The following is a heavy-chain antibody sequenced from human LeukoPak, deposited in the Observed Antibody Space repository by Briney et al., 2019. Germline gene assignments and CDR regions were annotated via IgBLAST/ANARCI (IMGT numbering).Heavy chain of an antibody. Sequence: PSETLSLTCAVYGVSFSGYYWSWLRQPPGKGLEGIGEINHSGSTNYNPSLKSRVTISVDTSKNQFSLKLSSVTAADTAVYYCARARKRWHSQWFDPWGQGTLVTVSS. D-gene: IGHD5-24*01. J-gene: IGHJ5*02. CDR3: ARARKRWHSQWFDP. CDR1: GVSFSGYY. CDR2: INHSGST. V-gene: IGHV4-34*01.